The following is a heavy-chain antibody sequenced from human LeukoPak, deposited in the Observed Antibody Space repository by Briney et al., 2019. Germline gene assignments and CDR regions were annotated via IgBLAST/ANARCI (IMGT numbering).Heavy chain of an antibody. CDR2: INPNSGGT. J-gene: IGHJ4*02. D-gene: IGHD6-19*01. CDR3: ARFAVHRRIAVNGQFGLDY. CDR1: KYTFTAYY. V-gene: IGHV1-2*02. Sequence: ASVKVSCKASKYTFTAYYMHWVRQAPGQGLEWMGWINPNSGGTNYAQKFQGRVTMTRDTSIITAYMALSSLRSDDTAVYYCARFAVHRRIAVNGQFGLDYWGRGTLVTVSS.